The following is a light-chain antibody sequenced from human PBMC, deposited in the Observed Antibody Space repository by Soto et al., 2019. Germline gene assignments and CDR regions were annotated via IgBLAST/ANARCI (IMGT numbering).Light chain of an antibody. J-gene: IGLJ1*01. V-gene: IGLV2-14*01. CDR3: SSYGGNNNFV. CDR2: EVS. CDR1: SSDVGAYNY. Sequence: QSVLTQPAYVSGSPGQSITISCTGTSSDVGAYNYVSWYQQHPGKAPKLIIYEVSYRPSGVSYRFSGSKSGNTASLTVSGLQADDEADYYCSSYGGNNNFVFGSGTKVTVL.